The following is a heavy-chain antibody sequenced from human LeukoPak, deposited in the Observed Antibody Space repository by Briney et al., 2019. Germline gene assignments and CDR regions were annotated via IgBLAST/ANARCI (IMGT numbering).Heavy chain of an antibody. Sequence: ASETLSLTCAVYGGSFSGYYWSWIRQPPGKGLEWIGEINHSGSTNYNPSLKSRVTISVDTSKNQFSLKLSSVTAADTAVYYCASIPQNWSPSTTDYWGQGTLVTVSS. CDR3: ASIPQNWSPSTTDY. D-gene: IGHD1-1*01. V-gene: IGHV4-34*01. CDR2: INHSGST. J-gene: IGHJ4*02. CDR1: GGSFSGYY.